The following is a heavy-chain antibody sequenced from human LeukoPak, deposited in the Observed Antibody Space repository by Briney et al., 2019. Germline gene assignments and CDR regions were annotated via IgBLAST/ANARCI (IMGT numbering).Heavy chain of an antibody. CDR1: GASISSGSYY. CDR3: ARDGWNEMPDAFDI. D-gene: IGHD1-1*01. V-gene: IGHV4-61*02. Sequence: SETLSLTCTVSGASISSGSYYWSWIRQPAGTGLEWIGRIYTSGSTNYNPSLKSRVTISVDTSKNQFSLKLSSVTAADTAVYYCARDGWNEMPDAFDIWGQGTMVTVSS. CDR2: IYTSGST. J-gene: IGHJ3*02.